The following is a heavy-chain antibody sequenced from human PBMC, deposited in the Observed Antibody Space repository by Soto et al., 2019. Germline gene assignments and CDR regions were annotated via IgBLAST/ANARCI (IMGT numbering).Heavy chain of an antibody. V-gene: IGHV4-61*01. CDR1: VGSVSSGSYY. CDR3: AKVSLQLTTMDY. J-gene: IGHJ4*02. CDR2: IYHSGST. Sequence: KPSETLSLTCTVSVGSVSSGSYYWNWIRQPPGKGLEWIGSIYHSGSTDYNPSLKSRVTISVDTSKNQFSLKLGSVTAADTAVYYCAKVSLQLTTMDYWGQGALVTVSS. D-gene: IGHD4-4*01.